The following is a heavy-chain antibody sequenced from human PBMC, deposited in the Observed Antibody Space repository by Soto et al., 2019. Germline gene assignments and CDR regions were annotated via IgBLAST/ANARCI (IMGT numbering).Heavy chain of an antibody. CDR1: GGYISSYY. V-gene: IGHV4-59*01. CDR2: IYYSGST. D-gene: IGHD2-2*01. CDR3: ARAFGSTMPSLF. Sequence: PSETLSFTCTVSGGYISSYYWTWIRQPPGKGLEWIGYIYYSGSTNYNPSLKSRVTMPIDTSKNQFSLKLSSVTAADTAVYYCARAFGSTMPSLFWGQGTLVTVSS. J-gene: IGHJ4*02.